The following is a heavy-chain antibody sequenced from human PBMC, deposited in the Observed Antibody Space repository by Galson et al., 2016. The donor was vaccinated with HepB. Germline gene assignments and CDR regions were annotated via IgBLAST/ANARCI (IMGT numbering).Heavy chain of an antibody. J-gene: IGHJ4*02. V-gene: IGHV4-39*07. CDR1: GGSISGSSYY. CDR3: ARVAPWLRYFDWLT. Sequence: ETLSLTCTVSGGSISGSSYYWGWIRQPPGKGLEWIGSIYYSGSTYYNPSLKSRVTISLDTSKNQFSLKLSSVTAADTAVYYCARVAPWLRYFDWLTWGQGTLVTVSS. D-gene: IGHD3-9*01. CDR2: IYYSGST.